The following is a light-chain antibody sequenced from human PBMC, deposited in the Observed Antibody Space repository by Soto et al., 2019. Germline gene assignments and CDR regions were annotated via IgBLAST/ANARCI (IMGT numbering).Light chain of an antibody. J-gene: IGKJ1*01. CDR1: QSVSSN. CDR3: HQYNDGPGGT. V-gene: IGKV3-15*01. Sequence: EIVMTQSPATLFVSPGERATVSCRASQSVSSNLAWYQQKSGQAPRLLIYEASSRAADTPVRFSGSGYGKQFTLTISSLQSEDFAVDFCHQYNDGPGGTFGQGTKVGIK. CDR2: EAS.